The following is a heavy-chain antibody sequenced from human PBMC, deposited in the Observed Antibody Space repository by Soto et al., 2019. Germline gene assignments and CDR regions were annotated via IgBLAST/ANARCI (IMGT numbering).Heavy chain of an antibody. J-gene: IGHJ6*02. CDR1: GFTFSSYS. CDR2: ISSSSSYI. D-gene: IGHD2-8*01. Sequence: GGSLRLSCAASGFTFSSYSMNWVRQAPGKGLEWVSSISSSSSYIYYADSVKGRFTISRDNAKNSLYLQMNSLRAEDTAVYYCARYCTNGVCYTDYYHYYGMDVWGQGTTVT. CDR3: ARYCTNGVCYTDYYHYYGMDV. V-gene: IGHV3-21*01.